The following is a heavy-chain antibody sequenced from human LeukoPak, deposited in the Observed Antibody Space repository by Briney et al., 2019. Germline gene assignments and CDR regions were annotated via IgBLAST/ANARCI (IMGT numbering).Heavy chain of an antibody. CDR3: AREVGGYDIHY. Sequence: GASVKVSCKASGYTFTSYYMHWVRQAPGQGLEWMGIINPSGGSTSYAQKFQGRVTMTRDTSTSTVYMELSSLRSEDTDVYYCAREVGGYDIHYWGQGTLVTVSS. CDR2: INPSGGST. J-gene: IGHJ4*02. V-gene: IGHV1-46*01. D-gene: IGHD3-9*01. CDR1: GYTFTSYY.